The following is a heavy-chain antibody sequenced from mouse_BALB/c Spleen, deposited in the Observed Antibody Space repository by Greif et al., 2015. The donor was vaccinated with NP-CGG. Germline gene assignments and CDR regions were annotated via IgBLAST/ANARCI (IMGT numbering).Heavy chain of an antibody. CDR2: IYPGNVNT. J-gene: IGHJ2*01. CDR1: GYTFTSYY. Sequence: QVQLQQSGPELVKPGASVRISCKASGYTFTSYYIHWVKQRPGQGLEWIGWIYPGNVNTKYNEKFKGKATLTADKSSSTAYMRLSSLTSEDSAVYFCARGELGQGYWGQGTTLTVSS. D-gene: IGHD4-1*01. V-gene: IGHV1S56*01. CDR3: ARGELGQGY.